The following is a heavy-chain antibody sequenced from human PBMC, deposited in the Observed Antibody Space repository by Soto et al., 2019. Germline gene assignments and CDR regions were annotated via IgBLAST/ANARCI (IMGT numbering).Heavy chain of an antibody. Sequence: SETLSLTCAVSGGSISSGGYSWSWIRQPPGKGLEWIGYIYHSGNIYYNPSLKSRVTISVDRSKNQFSLKLSSVTAEDMAVYYCAKDDSYAHPHWGQGTLVTVSS. J-gene: IGHJ4*02. V-gene: IGHV4-30-2*01. CDR1: GGSISSGGYS. CDR3: AKDDSYAHPH. D-gene: IGHD5-18*01. CDR2: IYHSGNI.